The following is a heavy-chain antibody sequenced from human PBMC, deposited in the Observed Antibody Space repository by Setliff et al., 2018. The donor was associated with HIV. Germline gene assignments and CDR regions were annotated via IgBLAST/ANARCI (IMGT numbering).Heavy chain of an antibody. CDR1: GFSFNSYG. V-gene: IGHV3-33*08. J-gene: IGHJ5*02. CDR3: ASGARGYCGGARCDGNWFDP. Sequence: PGGSLRLSCTFYGFSFNSYGMHWVRQAPGKGLEWVASIWYDERHKFYANSVKGRFTISRDNPKRTLYLQIDSLRVEDTAVYYCASGARGYCGGARCDGNWFDPWGQGTLVTVSS. D-gene: IGHD2-15*01. CDR2: IWYDERHK.